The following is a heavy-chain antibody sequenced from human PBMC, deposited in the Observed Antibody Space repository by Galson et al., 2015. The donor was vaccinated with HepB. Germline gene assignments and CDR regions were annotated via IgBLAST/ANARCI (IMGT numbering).Heavy chain of an antibody. CDR1: GFTFSINW. V-gene: IGHV3-7*04. D-gene: IGHD6-13*01. Sequence: SLRLSCAASGFTFSINWMSWVRQAPGKGLEWVANIRPDGSEKDYVDSVKGRFTISRDNAKNSLYLQMNSLRVEDTAVYYCARADSSIWPDWGQGTLVTVSS. J-gene: IGHJ4*02. CDR3: ARADSSIWPD. CDR2: IRPDGSEK.